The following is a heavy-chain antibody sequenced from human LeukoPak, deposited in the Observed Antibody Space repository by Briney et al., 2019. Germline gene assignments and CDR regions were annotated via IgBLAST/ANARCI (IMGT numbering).Heavy chain of an antibody. CDR3: AKALRPYGSGSYSYFDY. CDR2: ISWDGSST. J-gene: IGHJ4*02. V-gene: IGHV3-43D*03. CDR1: GFTFDDYA. Sequence: GGSLRLSCAASGFTFDDYAMHWVRQAPGKGLEWVSLISWDGSSTYYADSVKGRFTISRDNSKNSLYLQMNSLRAEDTALYYCAKALRPYGSGSYSYFDYWGQGTLVTVSS. D-gene: IGHD3-10*01.